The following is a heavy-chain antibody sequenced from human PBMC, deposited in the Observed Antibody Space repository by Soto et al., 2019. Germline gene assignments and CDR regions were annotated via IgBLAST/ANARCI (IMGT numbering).Heavy chain of an antibody. D-gene: IGHD3-22*01. J-gene: IGHJ4*02. Sequence: GVSLRLSCAASGFTFSNYVMSWVRQAPGKGLXXXXXXXXXXXXXXXXXSLEGRFIISRDNSRDTLYLQMHSLTVEDTAVYFCARGLYDNSGYYCPNWGQGTLVTVSS. CDR3: ARGLYDNSGYYCPN. CDR2: XXXXXXXX. V-gene: IGHV3-23*01. CDR1: GFTFSNYV.